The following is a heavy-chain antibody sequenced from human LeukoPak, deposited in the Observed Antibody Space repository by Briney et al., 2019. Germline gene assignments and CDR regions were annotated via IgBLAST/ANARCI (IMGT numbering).Heavy chain of an antibody. CDR2: ISSSSSYI. Sequence: GESLRLSCAASGFTFSSYSMNWVRRAPGKGLEWVSSISSSSSYIYYADSVKGRFTISRDNAKNSLYLRMNSLRAEDTAVYYCARPYYYDSSGYYLYWGQGTLVTVSS. V-gene: IGHV3-21*01. CDR3: ARPYYYDSSGYYLY. J-gene: IGHJ4*02. D-gene: IGHD3-22*01. CDR1: GFTFSSYS.